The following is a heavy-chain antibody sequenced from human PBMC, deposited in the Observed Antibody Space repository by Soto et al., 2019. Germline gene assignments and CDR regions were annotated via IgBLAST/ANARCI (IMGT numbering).Heavy chain of an antibody. J-gene: IGHJ3*02. V-gene: IGHV1-2*04. CDR3: ARDSYYDSSGYYFDAFDI. Sequence: GASVKVSCKASGYTFTDYYMHWVRQAPGQGLEWMGWINPNSGGTNYAQKFQGWVTMTRDTSISTAYMELSRLRSDDTAVYYCARDSYYDSSGYYFDAFDIWGQGTMVTVSS. CDR1: GYTFTDYY. D-gene: IGHD3-22*01. CDR2: INPNSGGT.